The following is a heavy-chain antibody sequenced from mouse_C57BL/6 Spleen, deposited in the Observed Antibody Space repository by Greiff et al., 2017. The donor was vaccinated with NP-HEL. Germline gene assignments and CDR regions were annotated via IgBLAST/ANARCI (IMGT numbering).Heavy chain of an antibody. Sequence: VQLQQSGAELVRPGASVKLSCKASGYTFTDYYINWVKQRPGQGLEWIARIYPGSGNTYYNEKFKGKATLTAEKSSSTAYMQLSSLTSEDSAVYFCARGWDYDDYFDYWGQGTTHTVSS. CDR2: IYPGSGNT. D-gene: IGHD2-4*01. V-gene: IGHV1-76*01. CDR3: ARGWDYDDYFDY. CDR1: GYTFTDYY. J-gene: IGHJ2*01.